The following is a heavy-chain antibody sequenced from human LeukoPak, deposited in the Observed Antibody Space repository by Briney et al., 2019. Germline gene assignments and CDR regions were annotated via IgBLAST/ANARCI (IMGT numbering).Heavy chain of an antibody. CDR2: IYYSGST. V-gene: IGHV4-59*12. CDR3: ARNLYGDWSYYYYYYMDV. CDR1: GGSISSYY. J-gene: IGHJ6*03. D-gene: IGHD4-17*01. Sequence: PSETLSLTCTVSGGSISSYYWSWIRQPPGKGLEWIGYIYYSGSTYYNPSLKSRVTISVDTSKNQFSLKLSSVTAADTAVYYCARNLYGDWSYYYYYYMDVWGKGTTVTVSS.